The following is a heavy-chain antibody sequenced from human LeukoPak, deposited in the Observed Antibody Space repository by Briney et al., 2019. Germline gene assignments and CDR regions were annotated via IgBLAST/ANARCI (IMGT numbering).Heavy chain of an antibody. V-gene: IGHV3-7*01. J-gene: IGHJ4*02. CDR3: ARDNRGYDYVEFDY. CDR2: IKQDGSEK. D-gene: IGHD5-12*01. Sequence: GGSLRLSCAASGFTFSSYWMSWVRQAPGKGLEWVANIKQDGSEKYYVDSVKGRFTISRDNAKNSLYLQMNSLRAEDTAVYYCARDNRGYDYVEFDYWGQGTLVTVSS. CDR1: GFTFSSYW.